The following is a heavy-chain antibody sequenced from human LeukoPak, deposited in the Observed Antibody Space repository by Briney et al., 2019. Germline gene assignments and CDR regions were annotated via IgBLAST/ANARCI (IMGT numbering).Heavy chain of an antibody. J-gene: IGHJ4*02. CDR1: GYSFTNYW. D-gene: IGHD1-26*01. V-gene: IGHV5-51*01. CDR2: IYPGDSDS. CDR3: ARLGIVGATRKYFDY. Sequence: GESLKISCKGSGYSFTNYWIGWVRQMPGKGLECMGIIYPGDSDSRYSPSLQGQVTISADKSISTAYLQWSSLKASDSAMYYCARLGIVGATRKYFDYWGEGNLVTVSS.